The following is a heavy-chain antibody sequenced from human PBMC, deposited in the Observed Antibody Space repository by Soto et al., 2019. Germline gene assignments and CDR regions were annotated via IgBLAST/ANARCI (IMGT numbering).Heavy chain of an antibody. CDR2: ISGSGEST. CDR1: GFTLRDYA. CDR3: VKNQVSLALAGLEVFDV. J-gene: IGHJ3*01. Sequence: EVQLLESGGGLVQPGGSLRLSCAASGFTLRDYAMNWVRQAPGKGLAWVSTISGSGESTYYANSVKGRFTISRDNSKNMVYLQMNSLTDADTAVYYCVKNQVSLALAGLEVFDVWGQGTMVTVSS. V-gene: IGHV3-23*01. D-gene: IGHD6-19*01.